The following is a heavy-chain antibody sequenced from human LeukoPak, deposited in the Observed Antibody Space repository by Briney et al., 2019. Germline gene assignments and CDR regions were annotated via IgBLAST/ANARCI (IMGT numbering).Heavy chain of an antibody. CDR3: ARVDYFDSSGYYLPIPLGYFQH. V-gene: IGHV4-4*02. J-gene: IGHJ1*01. CDR1: GDSISSSNW. D-gene: IGHD3-22*01. CDR2: IYHSGSA. Sequence: PSETLSLTCAVSGDSISSSNWWSWVRQPPGKGLEWIGEIYHSGSANYNPSLESRVTISVDKSKNQFSLKLSSVTAADTAVYYCARVDYFDSSGYYLPIPLGYFQHWGQGTLVTVSS.